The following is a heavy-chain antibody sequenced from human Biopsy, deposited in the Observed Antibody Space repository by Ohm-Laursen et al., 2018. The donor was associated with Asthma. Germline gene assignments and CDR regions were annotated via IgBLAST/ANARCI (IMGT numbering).Heavy chain of an antibody. CDR1: GLSLSNFA. J-gene: IGHJ3*02. CDR3: VRDGTDDAFDI. D-gene: IGHD1-1*01. CDR2: ISKDASTQ. V-gene: IGHV3-30*01. Sequence: SLRLSCPPSGLSLSNFAIHWVRQARGKGLEWVGVISKDASTQDYADSVKGRFTMARDNSKNTLDLQMNSLREEDTAVYYCVRDGTDDAFDIWGQGTVVSVSS.